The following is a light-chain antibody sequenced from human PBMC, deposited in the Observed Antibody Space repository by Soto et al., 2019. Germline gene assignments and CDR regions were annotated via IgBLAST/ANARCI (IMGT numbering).Light chain of an antibody. CDR2: GAS. J-gene: IGKJ2*01. CDR1: QSVRNNY. CDR3: HQYDGAPHT. V-gene: IGKV3-20*01. Sequence: ENVLTQSPGTLSSSPGERGTLSCRASQSVRNNYLAWYQQKPGQAPRLLILGASIRATGIPDRFSGSGSGTDFTLTISRLEPEDFAVFYCHQYDGAPHTFGQGTKLEIK.